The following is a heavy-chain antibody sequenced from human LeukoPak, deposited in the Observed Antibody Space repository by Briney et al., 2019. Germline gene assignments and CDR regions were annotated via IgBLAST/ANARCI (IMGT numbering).Heavy chain of an antibody. CDR2: IYHSGST. J-gene: IGHJ4*02. Sequence: SETLSLTCTVSGGSISSYYWSWIRQPPGKGLEWIGYIYHSGSTNYKPSLKSRVTISVDTSKNQFSLKLSSVTAADTAVYYCARDYRGSLEYYFDYWGQGTLVTVSS. CDR1: GGSISSYY. D-gene: IGHD1-26*01. CDR3: ARDYRGSLEYYFDY. V-gene: IGHV4-59*01.